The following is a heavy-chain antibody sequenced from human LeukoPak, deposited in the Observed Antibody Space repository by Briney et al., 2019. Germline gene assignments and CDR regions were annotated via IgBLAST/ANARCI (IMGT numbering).Heavy chain of an antibody. CDR1: GCIFSSYG. V-gene: IGHV3-30*02. J-gene: IGHJ4*02. CDR2: IRYDGSNK. D-gene: IGHD2/OR15-2a*01. CDR3: AKDRGSMTKDFDY. Sequence: GGSLRLSCAASGCIFSSYGMHWVRQAPGKGLEWVAFIRYDGSNKYYADSVKGRFTISRENSKNTLDLQMNSLRGEDTAVYYCAKDRGSMTKDFDYWGQGTLVTVSS.